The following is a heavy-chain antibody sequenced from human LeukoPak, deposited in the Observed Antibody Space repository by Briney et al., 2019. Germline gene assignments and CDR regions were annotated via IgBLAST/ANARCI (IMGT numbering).Heavy chain of an antibody. D-gene: IGHD3-22*01. CDR1: GFTFSSYE. J-gene: IGHJ1*01. CDR3: ANLYYYDSSGYYSPRFQH. CDR2: VSSSGSTI. Sequence: PGGSLRLSCAASGFTFSSYEMNWVRRAPGKGLEWVSYVSSSGSTIYYADSVKGRFTISRDNAKNSLYLQMNSLRAEDTAVYYCANLYYYDSSGYYSPRFQHWGQGTLVTVSS. V-gene: IGHV3-48*03.